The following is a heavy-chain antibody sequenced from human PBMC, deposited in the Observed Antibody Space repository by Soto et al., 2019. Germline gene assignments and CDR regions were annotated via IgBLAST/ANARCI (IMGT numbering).Heavy chain of an antibody. D-gene: IGHD6-13*01. CDR1: GFTFSSYA. V-gene: IGHV3-23*01. J-gene: IGHJ4*02. CDR2: ISGGGNDR. CDR3: ARSLFIAATDTEPFDS. Sequence: GSLRLSCAASGFTFSSYAMSWVRQAPGKGLEWVSAISGGGNDRFYADSVKGRFTISRDNSRNTLYLHMHSLTAEDTAVHYCARSLFIAATDTEPFDSWGQGTLVTVSS.